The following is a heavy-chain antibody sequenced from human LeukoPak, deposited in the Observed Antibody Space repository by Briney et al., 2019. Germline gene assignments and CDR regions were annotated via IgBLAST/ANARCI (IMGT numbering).Heavy chain of an antibody. CDR3: ARDLDCSSTSCYNYYYYYYMDV. CDR1: GGSISSGSYY. Sequence: SETLSLTCTVSGGSISSGSYYWSWIRQPAGKGLEWIGRIYTSGSTNYNPSLKSRVTISVGTSKNQFSLKLSSVTAADTAVYYCARDLDCSSTSCYNYYYYYYMDVWGKGTTVTVSS. CDR2: IYTSGST. J-gene: IGHJ6*03. V-gene: IGHV4-61*02. D-gene: IGHD2-2*01.